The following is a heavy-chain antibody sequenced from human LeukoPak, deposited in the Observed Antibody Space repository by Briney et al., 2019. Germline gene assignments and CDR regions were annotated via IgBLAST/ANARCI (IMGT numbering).Heavy chain of an antibody. CDR3: ARGDKGYSSSWYV. J-gene: IGHJ4*02. CDR2: IYYSGST. CDR1: GGSINSYY. Sequence: SETLSLTCTVSGGSINSYYWSWIRQPPGKGLEWIGYIYYSGSTNYNPSLKSRVTISVDTSKNQFSLKLSSVTAADTAVYYCARGDKGYSSSWYVWGQGTLVTVSS. D-gene: IGHD6-13*01. V-gene: IGHV4-59*01.